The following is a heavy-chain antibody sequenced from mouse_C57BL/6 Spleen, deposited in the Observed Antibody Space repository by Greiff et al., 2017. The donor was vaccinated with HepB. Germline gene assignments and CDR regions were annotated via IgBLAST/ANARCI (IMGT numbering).Heavy chain of an antibody. Sequence: EVQLVESGGDLVKPGGSLKLSCAASGFTFSSYGMSWVRQTPDKRLEWVAYISNGGGSTYYPDTVKGRFTISRDNAKNTLYLQMSRLKSEDTAMYYCARRPHYYAMDYWGQGTSVTVSS. CDR3: ARRPHYYAMDY. V-gene: IGHV5-12*01. CDR2: ISNGGGST. CDR1: GFTFSSYG. J-gene: IGHJ4*01.